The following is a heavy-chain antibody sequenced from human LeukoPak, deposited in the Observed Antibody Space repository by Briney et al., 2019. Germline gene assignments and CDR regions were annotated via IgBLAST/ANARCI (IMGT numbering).Heavy chain of an antibody. V-gene: IGHV1-69*13. D-gene: IGHD3-22*01. CDR2: IIPIFGTA. J-gene: IGHJ6*03. CDR3: ASGSSGYGYYYYMDV. CDR1: GGTFSSYA. Sequence: SVKVSCKASGGTFSSYAISWVRQASGQGLEWMGGIIPIFGTANYAQKFQGRVTITADESTSTAYMELSSLRSEDTAVYYCASGSSGYGYYYYMDVWGKGTTVTVSS.